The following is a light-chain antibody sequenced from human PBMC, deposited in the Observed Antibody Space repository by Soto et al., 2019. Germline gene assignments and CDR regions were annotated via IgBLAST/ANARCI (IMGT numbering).Light chain of an antibody. Sequence: PRERVPLPSNPRQRVSGNLAWYQKKPGKAHRPLIYGASTRATGIPARFSSSGSGTEFTITISSLQPEDFEVYYCQQYNYLPLTFGEGTKVDIK. CDR1: QRVSGN. CDR3: QQYNYLPLT. V-gene: IGKV3D-15*01. CDR2: GAS. J-gene: IGKJ4*01.